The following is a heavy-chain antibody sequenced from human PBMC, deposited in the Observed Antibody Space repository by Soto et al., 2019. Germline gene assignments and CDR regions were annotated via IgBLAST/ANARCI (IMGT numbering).Heavy chain of an antibody. CDR3: ARNGYNYDY. V-gene: IGHV4-59*01. J-gene: IGHJ4*02. CDR1: GGSISCYY. D-gene: IGHD5-18*01. CDR2: IFYSGST. Sequence: PSETLSLTCTVSGGSISCYYWSWIRQPPGKGLEWIGYIFYSGSTNYNPSLKSRVTISVDTSKNQFSLKLSSVTAADTAVYSCARNGYNYDYWGQGTLVTVSS.